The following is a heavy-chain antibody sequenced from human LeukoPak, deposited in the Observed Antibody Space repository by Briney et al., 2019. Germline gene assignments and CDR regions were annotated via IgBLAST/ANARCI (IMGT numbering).Heavy chain of an antibody. D-gene: IGHD3-10*02. CDR3: AGDPTSGATYWYSDL. J-gene: IGHJ2*01. Sequence: GGSQRLSCAASGFTFTNYEMNWVRQAPGKGLEWVAHISSGSRTIHYADSVKGRFTIFRDNAKNALYLQMAILGAEDTAVYYCAGDPTSGATYWYSDLWGRGTLVTVSS. CDR1: GFTFTNYE. V-gene: IGHV3-48*03. CDR2: ISSGSRTI.